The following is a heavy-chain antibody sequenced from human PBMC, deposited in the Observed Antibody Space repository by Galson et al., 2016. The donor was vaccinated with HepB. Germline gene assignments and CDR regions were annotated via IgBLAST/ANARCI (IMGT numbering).Heavy chain of an antibody. CDR2: ISGTGATT. J-gene: IGHJ4*01. CDR1: GFTFSSYA. D-gene: IGHD2-2*01. CDR3: AKDRDCSSAGCCGGIDY. V-gene: IGHV3-23*01. Sequence: SLRLSCAASGFTFSSYAMSWVRQAPGKGLEWVSAISGTGATTYYADSVKGRFTISRDSFKNTLSLQMNSLRVEDTAVYYCAKDRDCSSAGCCGGIDYWGHGTLVIVSS.